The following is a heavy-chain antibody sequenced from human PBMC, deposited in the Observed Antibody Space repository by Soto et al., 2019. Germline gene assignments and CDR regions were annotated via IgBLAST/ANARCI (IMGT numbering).Heavy chain of an antibody. J-gene: IGHJ4*02. CDR1: GGTFSTYA. CDR2: IIPMFGTA. V-gene: IGHV1-69*12. D-gene: IGHD5-18*01. Sequence: QVQLVQSGAEVKKPESSVKVSCKAPGGTFSTYAISWVRQAPGQGLEWMGGIIPMFGTANYAQRFQDRVTITADESTNTVSMELSSLRSEDTAVYFRASGIQLWLRLINNGYSGWGQGTLVTVSS. CDR3: ASGIQLWLRLINNGYSG.